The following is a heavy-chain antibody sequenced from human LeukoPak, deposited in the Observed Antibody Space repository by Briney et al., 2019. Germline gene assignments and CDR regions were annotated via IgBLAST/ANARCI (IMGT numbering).Heavy chain of an antibody. CDR2: ISAYNGNT. CDR1: GYTFTSYG. J-gene: IGHJ3*02. Sequence: ASVKVSCKASGYTFTSYGISWVRQAPGQGLGWMGWISAYNGNTNYAQKFQGRVTMTRDMSTSTVYMELSSLRSEDTAVYYCAQASVGATGADAFDIWGQGTMVTVSS. CDR3: AQASVGATGADAFDI. V-gene: IGHV1-18*01. D-gene: IGHD1-26*01.